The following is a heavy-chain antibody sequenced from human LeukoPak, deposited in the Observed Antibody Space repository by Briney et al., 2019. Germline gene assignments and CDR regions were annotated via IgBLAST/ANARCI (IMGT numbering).Heavy chain of an antibody. J-gene: IGHJ4*02. CDR2: IKSDGSQK. CDR3: ARRRHDSGSYSADY. V-gene: IGHV3-30*02. Sequence: GGSLSLSCGASGFTLSSFDMHWVRQAPDKGLEWVAFIKSDGSQKYYADSVRGRFTVSRYNSRNTIYLQLNSLRDDDTAVYYCARRRHDSGSYSADYWGQGTLVTVSS. CDR1: GFTLSSFD. D-gene: IGHD3-10*01.